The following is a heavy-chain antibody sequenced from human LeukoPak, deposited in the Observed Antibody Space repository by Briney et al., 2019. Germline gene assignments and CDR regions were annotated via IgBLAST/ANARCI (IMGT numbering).Heavy chain of an antibody. J-gene: IGHJ3*02. V-gene: IGHV4-59*01. CDR1: GGSISSYY. D-gene: IGHD3-22*01. Sequence: SETLSLTCTVSGGSISSYYWSWIRQPPGKGLEWIGYIYYSGSTNYNPSLKSRVTISVDTSKNQFSLKLSSVTAADTAVYYCTRMKKGYYYDSSTFGGFDIWGQGTMVTVSS. CDR3: TRMKKGYYYDSSTFGGFDI. CDR2: IYYSGST.